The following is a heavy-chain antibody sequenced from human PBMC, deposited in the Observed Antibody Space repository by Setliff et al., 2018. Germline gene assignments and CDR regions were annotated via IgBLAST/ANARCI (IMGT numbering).Heavy chain of an antibody. CDR1: GYTFTDYG. J-gene: IGHJ3*01. Sequence: ASVKVSCKASGYTFTDYGISWVRQAPGQGLEWMGWISPYTGNTFYAPQFQGRVIVTTDTSAKTAYMDLRSLRSDDTAVYYCARDPLYRENLSRVFDFWGQGTMVTVSS. CDR3: ARDPLYRENLSRVFDF. V-gene: IGHV1-18*01. D-gene: IGHD3-16*02. CDR2: ISPYTGNT.